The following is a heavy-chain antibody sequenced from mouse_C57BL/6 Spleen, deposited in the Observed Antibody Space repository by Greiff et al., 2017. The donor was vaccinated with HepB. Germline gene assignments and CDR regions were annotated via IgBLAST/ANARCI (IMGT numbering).Heavy chain of an antibody. CDR1: GYAFSSYW. D-gene: IGHD2-5*01. CDR2: IYPGDGDT. CDR3: ANSNYYAMDY. V-gene: IGHV1-80*01. Sequence: QVQLKQSGAELVKPGASVKISCKASGYAFSSYWMNWVKQRPGKGLEWIGQIYPGDGDTNYNGEFKGKATLTADKSSSTAYMQLSSLTSEDSAVYFCANSNYYAMDYWGQGTSVTVSS. J-gene: IGHJ4*01.